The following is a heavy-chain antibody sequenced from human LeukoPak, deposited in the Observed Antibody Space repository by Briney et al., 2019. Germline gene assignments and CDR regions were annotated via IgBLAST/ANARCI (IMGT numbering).Heavy chain of an antibody. V-gene: IGHV3-30-3*01. CDR3: ARPYRYYYDSSHAFDI. CDR2: ISYDGSNK. J-gene: IGHJ3*02. CDR1: GFTFSSYA. D-gene: IGHD3-22*01. Sequence: PGRSLRLSCAASGFTFSSYAMHWVRQAPGKGLEWVAVISYDGSNKYYADSVKGRFTISRDNSKNTLYLQMNSLRAEDTAVYYCARPYRYYYDSSHAFDIWAKGQWSPSLQ.